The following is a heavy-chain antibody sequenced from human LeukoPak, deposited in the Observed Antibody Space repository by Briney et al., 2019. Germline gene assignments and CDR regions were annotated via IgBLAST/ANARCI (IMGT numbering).Heavy chain of an antibody. D-gene: IGHD6-13*01. J-gene: IGHJ3*02. Sequence: ASVKVSCKASGYTFTGYYMHWVRQAPGQGLEWMGWINPNSGGTNYAQKFQGRVTMTRDTSISTAYMELSRLRSDDTAVYYCARFRQQLVSAFDIWGQGTMVTVSS. CDR3: ARFRQQLVSAFDI. CDR1: GYTFTGYY. CDR2: INPNSGGT. V-gene: IGHV1-2*02.